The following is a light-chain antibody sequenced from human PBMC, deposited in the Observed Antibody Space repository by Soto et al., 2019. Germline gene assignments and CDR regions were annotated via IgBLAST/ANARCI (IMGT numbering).Light chain of an antibody. CDR2: LEHSGSY. CDR1: SGHSTYI. J-gene: IGLJ2*01. CDR3: ETWDSNTRV. V-gene: IGLV4-60*02. Sequence: QLVLTQSSSASASLGSSVKLTCTLSSGHSTYIIAWHQQQPGKAPRYLIKLEHSGSYNKGSGVPDRFLGSSSGADRYLTISNLQFEDEADYYCETWDSNTRVFGGGTKLTVL.